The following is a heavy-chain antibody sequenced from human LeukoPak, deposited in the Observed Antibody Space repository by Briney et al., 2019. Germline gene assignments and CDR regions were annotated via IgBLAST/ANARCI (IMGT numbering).Heavy chain of an antibody. J-gene: IGHJ4*02. V-gene: IGHV3-21*01. CDR2: ISSSSSYI. Sequence: GGSLRLSCAASGFTFSSYSMNWVRQAPGKGLEWVSSISSSSSYIYYADSVKGRFTISRDNAKNSLYLQMNSLRAEDTAVYYCASTAWYYDYVWGSYRFDYWGQGTLVTVSS. CDR1: GFTFSSYS. D-gene: IGHD3-16*02. CDR3: ASTAWYYDYVWGSYRFDY.